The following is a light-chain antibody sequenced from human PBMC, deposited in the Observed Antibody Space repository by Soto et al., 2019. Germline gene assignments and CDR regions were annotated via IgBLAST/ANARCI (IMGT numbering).Light chain of an antibody. Sequence: DIQLTQSPSFLSASVGDRVTITCRTSQGINSYLAWYQQKPGKAPNLLLYGASTLQSGVPSRFSGSGSGTEFTLTSRSLQPEDFATYFCQQLSSYPITFGPGTTVDVK. CDR1: QGINSY. V-gene: IGKV1-9*01. CDR3: QQLSSYPIT. J-gene: IGKJ3*01. CDR2: GAS.